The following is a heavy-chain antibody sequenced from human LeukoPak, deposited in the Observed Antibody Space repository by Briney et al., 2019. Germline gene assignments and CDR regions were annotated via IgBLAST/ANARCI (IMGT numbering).Heavy chain of an antibody. V-gene: IGHV1-18*01. CDR3: ARDEGTYQRGPFDY. J-gene: IGHJ4*02. CDR2: ISAYNGNT. Sequence: GASVKVSCKASGYTFTNYGISWVRQAPGQGLEWMGWISAYNGNTKYAQKFQGRVTMSTDTSTSTGHMELRSLRSDDTALYYCARDEGTYQRGPFDYWGQGTLVTVSS. CDR1: GYTFTNYG. D-gene: IGHD2-2*01.